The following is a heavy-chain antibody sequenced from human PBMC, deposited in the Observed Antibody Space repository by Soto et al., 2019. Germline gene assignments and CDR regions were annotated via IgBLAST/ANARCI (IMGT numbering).Heavy chain of an antibody. D-gene: IGHD2-15*01. CDR3: EPYVSCSGSWSEYNAAAT. V-gene: IGHV3-23*01. CDR2: ITADGGT. J-gene: IGHJ3*01. Sequence: EVQVLESGGGLVQPGGSLRLSCEGSEFTVSGHAMTWIRQAPGKGPEWVSTITADGGTYYADSVKGRFAMSRDTSENTSYLQTNSVGAPDAEIYSCEPYVSCSGSWSEYNAAATRGQAIMVTVSS. CDR1: EFTVSGHA.